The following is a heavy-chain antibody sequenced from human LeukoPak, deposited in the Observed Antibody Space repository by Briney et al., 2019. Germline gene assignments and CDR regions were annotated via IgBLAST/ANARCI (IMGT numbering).Heavy chain of an antibody. CDR3: ARGVRKGSFDP. Sequence: SETLSLTCTVSGGSISSSSYYWGWIRQPPGKGLEWIGSIYYSGSTYYNPSLKSRVTISVDTSKNQFSLKLSSVTAADTAVYYCARGVRKGSFDPWGQGTLVTV. V-gene: IGHV4-39*07. J-gene: IGHJ5*02. CDR1: GGSISSSSYY. CDR2: IYYSGST.